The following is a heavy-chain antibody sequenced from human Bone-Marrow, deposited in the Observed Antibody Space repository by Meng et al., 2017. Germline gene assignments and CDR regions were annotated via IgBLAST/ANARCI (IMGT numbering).Heavy chain of an antibody. J-gene: IGHJ3*02. D-gene: IGHD3-22*01. Sequence: ASVKVSCKASGYTFTSYAMHWVRQAPGQRLEWMGWINAGNGNTKYSQKFQGRVTITRDTSASTAYMELSSLRSEDTAVYYCARASQDYYDSSGQMTDAFDIWGQGTMVTVSS. CDR3: ARASQDYYDSSGQMTDAFDI. V-gene: IGHV1-3*01. CDR1: GYTFTSYA. CDR2: INAGNGNT.